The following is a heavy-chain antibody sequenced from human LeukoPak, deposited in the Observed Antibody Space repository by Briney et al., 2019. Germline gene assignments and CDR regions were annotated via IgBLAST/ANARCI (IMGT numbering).Heavy chain of an antibody. CDR1: GYSFPNYW. V-gene: IGHV5-51*01. J-gene: IGHJ4*02. D-gene: IGHD3-9*01. CDR2: IYPSDSDT. CDR3: ARHYRLGKMNIDS. Sequence: GESLKISCKGSGYSFPNYWIGWARQMPGKGLEWMGVIYPSDSDTRYSPSFRGQVTISADKSTTTAYLQWSSLKASDTAMYYCARHYRLGKMNIDSWGQGTLVTVSS.